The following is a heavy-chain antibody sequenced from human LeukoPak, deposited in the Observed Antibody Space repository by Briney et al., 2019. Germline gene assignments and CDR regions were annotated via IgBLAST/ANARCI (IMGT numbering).Heavy chain of an antibody. J-gene: IGHJ6*02. CDR1: GDTFGNSG. CDR3: AKATYGSLYYYFGLDV. V-gene: IGHV1-69*01. Sequence: SVTVSCTASGDTFGNSGIGWVRQAPGQGLELMGGIIPRGGETKFAQTFKDRVTFTADESTNTAYLELSSLRPEDTAVYFCAKATYGSLYYYFGLDVWGQGTKLTVSS. D-gene: IGHD3/OR15-3a*01. CDR2: IIPRGGET.